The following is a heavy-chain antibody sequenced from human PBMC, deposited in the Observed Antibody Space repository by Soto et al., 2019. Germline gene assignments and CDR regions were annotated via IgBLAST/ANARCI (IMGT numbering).Heavy chain of an antibody. V-gene: IGHV3-7*04. J-gene: IGHJ3*02. CDR3: ARGAGSYFRRVVGAFDI. CDR1: GFSFSSYW. D-gene: IGHD3-10*01. CDR2: IKQDGSEK. Sequence: GGSLRLSCTASGFSFSSYWMSWVRQAPGKGLEWVANIKQDGSEKYYVDSGKGRFTISRDNAKNSLYLRMNSLRAEDTAVYYCARGAGSYFRRVVGAFDIWGQGTMVTVSS.